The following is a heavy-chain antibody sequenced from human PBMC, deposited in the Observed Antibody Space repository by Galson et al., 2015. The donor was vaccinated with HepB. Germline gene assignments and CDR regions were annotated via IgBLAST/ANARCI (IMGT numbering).Heavy chain of an antibody. CDR1: GDSISNDRW. Sequence: ETLSLTCAVSGDSISNDRWWSWVRQPPGEGLEWIGEASHSGGTNYRPSLRSRIAVSLDTSKNQFSLRLRSVTAADTAVYYCARMRFERWLQGRGLTDSWGQGTLVTVSS. V-gene: IGHV4-4*02. D-gene: IGHD5-24*01. CDR2: ASHSGGT. CDR3: ARMRFERWLQGRGLTDS. J-gene: IGHJ4*02.